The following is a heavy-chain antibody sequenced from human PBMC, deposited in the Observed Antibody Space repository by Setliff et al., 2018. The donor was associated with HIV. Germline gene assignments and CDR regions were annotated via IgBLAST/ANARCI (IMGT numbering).Heavy chain of an antibody. D-gene: IGHD3-10*01. CDR3: ARAPYVSGSFGWLDP. CDR2: IHYTGTT. CDR1: GGSISSSSYY. V-gene: IGHV4-31*01. Sequence: PSETLSLTCTVSGGSISSSSYYWNWFRQYPGKGLEWIGYIHYTGTTNQNPSLRSLITISLDTSKNQFSLKLTSVTAADTAVYYCARAPYVSGSFGWLDPWGQGTLVTVSS. J-gene: IGHJ5*02.